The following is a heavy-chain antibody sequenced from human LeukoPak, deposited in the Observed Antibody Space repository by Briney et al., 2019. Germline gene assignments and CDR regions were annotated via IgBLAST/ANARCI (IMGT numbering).Heavy chain of an antibody. Sequence: ASVKVSCKASGGTFSSYAISWVRQAPGQGLEWMGGIIPIFGTANYAQKFQGRVTITADKSTSTAYMELSSLRSEDTAVYYCARPSVRLDPYYYDSSGYGFDYWGQGTLVTVSS. J-gene: IGHJ4*02. CDR2: IIPIFGTA. V-gene: IGHV1-69*06. D-gene: IGHD3-22*01. CDR1: GGTFSSYA. CDR3: ARPSVRLDPYYYDSSGYGFDY.